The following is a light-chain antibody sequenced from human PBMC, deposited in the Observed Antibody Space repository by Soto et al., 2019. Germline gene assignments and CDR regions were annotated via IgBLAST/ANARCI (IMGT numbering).Light chain of an antibody. J-gene: IGKJ4*01. CDR3: QSLNRFPHS. Sequence: IQLTQSPSSLSASVGDGVTITCRASQDISSYLAWYQQKPGKAPKLLIYLASTLHSGVPSSFSGSGSGTDFSLTISSLQPEDAATYYCQSLNRFPHSFGGGTKVEIK. CDR2: LAS. CDR1: QDISSY. V-gene: IGKV1-9*01.